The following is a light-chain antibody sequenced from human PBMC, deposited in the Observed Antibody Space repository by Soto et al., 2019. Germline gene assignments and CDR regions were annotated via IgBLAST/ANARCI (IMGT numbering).Light chain of an antibody. V-gene: IGLV3-1*01. CDR3: QAWDSSTASYV. CDR1: TLGDKY. J-gene: IGLJ1*01. Sequence: SYELTQPPSVSVSPGQTASITCSGDTLGDKYACWYQQKPGQSPVLVIYQDSKRPSGIPERFSGSNSGNTATLTISGTQAMDEADYYCQAWDSSTASYVFGPGTKVTVL. CDR2: QDS.